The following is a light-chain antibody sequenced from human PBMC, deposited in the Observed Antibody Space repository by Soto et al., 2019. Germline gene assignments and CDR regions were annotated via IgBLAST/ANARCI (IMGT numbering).Light chain of an antibody. CDR3: QQYGSSRWT. CDR1: QSVSSTY. J-gene: IGKJ1*01. Sequence: EIVLTQSPDTLSLFPGERATLSCRASQSVSSTYLAWYQQKLGQALRLLIFGASSRATGIPDRFSGSGSGTDFTLTISRLEPEDFAVYYCQQYGSSRWTVGQGTKVEIK. CDR2: GAS. V-gene: IGKV3-20*01.